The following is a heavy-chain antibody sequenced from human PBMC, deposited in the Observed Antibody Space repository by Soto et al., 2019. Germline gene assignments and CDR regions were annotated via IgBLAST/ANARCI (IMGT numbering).Heavy chain of an antibody. V-gene: IGHV1-18*01. CDR2: ISTYNANT. CDR1: GYIFSNYG. D-gene: IGHD6-13*01. CDR3: ARERDGSSWSSAESLQY. J-gene: IGHJ1*01. Sequence: ASVKVSCKASGYIFSNYGISWVRQAPGQGLEWMGWISTYNANTYYAQKFQGGVTMTTDTSTSTAYMELRSLRSDDTAVFYCARERDGSSWSSAESLQYWGQGTLVTVSS.